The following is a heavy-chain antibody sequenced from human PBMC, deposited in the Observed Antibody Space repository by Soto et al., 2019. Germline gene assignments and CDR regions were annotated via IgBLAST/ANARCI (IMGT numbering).Heavy chain of an antibody. CDR1: GDTFSTYT. V-gene: IGHV1-69*05. CDR2: IIPRSATS. J-gene: IGHJ6*02. Sequence: ASVKVSCKASGDTFSTYTITWMRQAPGQGLEWMGGIIPRSATSNYAQKFKGRVTVTTDTSTNTVYMELGSLRSDDTAVYYCARDQSFDRNYYYGIDVGGQGTTVTVSS. CDR3: ARDQSFDRNYYYGIDV.